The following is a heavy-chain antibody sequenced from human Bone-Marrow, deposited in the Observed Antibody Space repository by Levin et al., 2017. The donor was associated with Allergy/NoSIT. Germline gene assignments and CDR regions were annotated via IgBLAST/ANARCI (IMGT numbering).Heavy chain of an antibody. V-gene: IGHV4-38-2*02. CDR2: IYSTGTT. CDR3: ASMTTVTKTYYFDF. Sequence: PSETLSLTCTVSGYSINSGYSWGWVRQPPGKGLEWLGSIYSTGTTYYSPSLKSRVSISTPASKNQFSLQLTSVTAADTAVYYCASMTTVTKTYYFDFWGQGTPVTVSS. J-gene: IGHJ4*02. CDR1: GYSINSGYS. D-gene: IGHD4-17*01.